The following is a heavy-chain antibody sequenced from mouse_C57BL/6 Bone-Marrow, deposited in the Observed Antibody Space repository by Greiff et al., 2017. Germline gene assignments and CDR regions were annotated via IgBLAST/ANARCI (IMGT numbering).Heavy chain of an antibody. Sequence: EVQLQESGGGLVQPGGSLSLSCAASGFTFTDYYMSWVRQPPGKALEWLGFIRNKANGYTTEYSASVKGRFTISRDNSQSILYLQMNALRAEDSATYYCARSDGFAYWGQGTLVTVSA. CDR2: IRNKANGYTT. CDR1: GFTFTDYY. V-gene: IGHV7-3*01. CDR3: ARSDGFAY. J-gene: IGHJ3*01.